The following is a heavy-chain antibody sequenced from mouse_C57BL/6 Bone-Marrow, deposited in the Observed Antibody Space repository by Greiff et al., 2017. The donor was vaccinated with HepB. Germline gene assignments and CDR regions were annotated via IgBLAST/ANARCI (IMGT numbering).Heavy chain of an antibody. CDR1: GFNIKDDY. CDR2: IDPENGDT. V-gene: IGHV14-4*01. J-gene: IGHJ3*01. D-gene: IGHD2-5*01. Sequence: EVQLKESGAELVRPGASVKLSCTASGFNIKDDYMHWVKQRPEQGLEWIGWIDPENGDTEYASKFQGKATITADTSSNTAYLQLSSLTSEDTAVYYGTPYYSNYGGFAYWGQGTLVTVSA. CDR3: TPYYSNYGGFAY.